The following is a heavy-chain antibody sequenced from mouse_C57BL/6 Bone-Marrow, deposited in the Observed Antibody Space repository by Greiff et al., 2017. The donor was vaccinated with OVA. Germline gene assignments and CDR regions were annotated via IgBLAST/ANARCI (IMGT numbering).Heavy chain of an antibody. CDR1: GYTFTSYT. CDR2: INPSSGYT. D-gene: IGHD1-1*01. Sequence: QVQLQQSGAELARPGASVKMSCKASGYTFTSYTMHWVKQRPGQGLEWIGYINPSSGYTKYNQKFKDKATLTADKSSSTAYMQLSSLTSEYSAVYYCATTVVAPFAYWGQGTLVTVSA. CDR3: ATTVVAPFAY. V-gene: IGHV1-4*01. J-gene: IGHJ3*01.